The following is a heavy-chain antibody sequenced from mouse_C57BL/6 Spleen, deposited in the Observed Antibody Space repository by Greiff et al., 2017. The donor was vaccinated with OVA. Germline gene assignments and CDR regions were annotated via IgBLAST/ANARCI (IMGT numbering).Heavy chain of an antibody. CDR3: ARGGYGSSPWFAY. Sequence: EVKLMESGGDLVKPGGSLKLSCAASGFTFSSYGMSWVRQTPDKRLEWVATISSGGSYTYYPDSVKGRFTISRDNAKNTLYLQMSSLKSEDTAMYYCARGGYGSSPWFAYWGQGTLVTVSA. D-gene: IGHD1-1*01. CDR1: GFTFSSYG. V-gene: IGHV5-6*01. J-gene: IGHJ3*01. CDR2: ISSGGSYT.